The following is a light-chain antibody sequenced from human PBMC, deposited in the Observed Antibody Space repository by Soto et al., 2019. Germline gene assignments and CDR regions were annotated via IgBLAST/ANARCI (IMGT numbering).Light chain of an antibody. J-gene: IGKJ5*01. V-gene: IGKV1-33*01. CDR2: DAS. CDR3: QQYDNLPYT. CDR1: QDISNY. Sequence: DIQMTQSTSSLSASVGDRVTITCQASQDISNYLNCYQQKPGKAPKLLIYDASNLETGVLSRFSGSGSGTDFTFTISSLQPEDIATYYCQQYDNLPYTFGQGTRLENK.